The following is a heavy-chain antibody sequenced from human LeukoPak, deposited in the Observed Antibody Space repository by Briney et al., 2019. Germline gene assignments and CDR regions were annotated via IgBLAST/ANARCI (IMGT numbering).Heavy chain of an antibody. Sequence: SETLSLTCTVSGGSISSSSYYWGWIRQPPGKGLEWIGSIYYSGSTYYNPSLKSRVTISVDTSKNQFSLKLSSVTAADTAVYYCAKQPGIAAAGEDYWGQGTLVTVSS. V-gene: IGHV4-39*01. CDR3: AKQPGIAAAGEDY. CDR2: IYYSGST. D-gene: IGHD6-13*01. CDR1: GGSISSSSYY. J-gene: IGHJ4*02.